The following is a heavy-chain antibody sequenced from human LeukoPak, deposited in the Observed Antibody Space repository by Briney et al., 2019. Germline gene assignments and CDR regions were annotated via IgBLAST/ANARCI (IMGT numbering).Heavy chain of an antibody. CDR1: GGSITSGSYY. CDR3: ATGRRHLIYDY. Sequence: PSETLSLTCTVSGGSITSGSYYWGWLRQPPGKGLEWIGQMYYSGSTYYNPSLKGRVSISVDTSRNQFSLKLSSVAAADTAVYYCATGRRHLIYDYWGQGTLVTV. CDR2: MYYSGST. D-gene: IGHD1-1*01. V-gene: IGHV4-39*01. J-gene: IGHJ4*02.